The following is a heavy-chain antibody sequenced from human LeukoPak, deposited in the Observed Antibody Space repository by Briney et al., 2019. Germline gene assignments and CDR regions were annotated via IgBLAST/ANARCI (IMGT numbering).Heavy chain of an antibody. CDR3: AAQGWRGLGAFNI. D-gene: IGHD3-3*01. CDR2: IYPSDSDT. Sequence: GESLKISCKASGYSFTSYWIGWVRQMPGKGLEWMGIIYPSDSDTRYSPSFQGQVTISADKSISTAYLQCSSLKASDTAMYYCAAQGWRGLGAFNIWGQGTMVTVSS. CDR1: GYSFTSYW. J-gene: IGHJ3*02. V-gene: IGHV5-51*01.